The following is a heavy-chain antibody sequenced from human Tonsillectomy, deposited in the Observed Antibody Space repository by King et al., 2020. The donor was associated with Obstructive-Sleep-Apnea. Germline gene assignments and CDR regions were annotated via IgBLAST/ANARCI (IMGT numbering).Heavy chain of an antibody. CDR1: GGSISISGFY. J-gene: IGHJ4*02. Sequence: QLQLQESGPGLVKPSETLSLTCTVSGGSISISGFYWGWIRQPPGKGLEWIGSINFRGSTSYNPSLKSRVTISVDTSRNQFSLRLRSVTAAEPAVHSCGRDSNGDYPAFDYWGQGTLVTVSS. V-gene: IGHV4-39*07. CDR3: GRDSNGDYPAFDY. CDR2: INFRGST. D-gene: IGHD4-17*01.